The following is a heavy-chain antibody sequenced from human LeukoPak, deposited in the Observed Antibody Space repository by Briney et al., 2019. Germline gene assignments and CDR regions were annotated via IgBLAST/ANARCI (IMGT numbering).Heavy chain of an antibody. CDR2: IYYSGST. D-gene: IGHD3-10*01. V-gene: IGHV4-61*01. J-gene: IGHJ4*02. Sequence: SETLSLTCGVSGGSISSGSYYWSWIRQPPGKGLEWIGYIYYSGSTNYNPSLKSRVTISVGTSKNQFSLKLSSVTAADTAVYYCARGVTMVRGVSVDYWGQGTLVTVSS. CDR3: ARGVTMVRGVSVDY. CDR1: GGSISSGSYY.